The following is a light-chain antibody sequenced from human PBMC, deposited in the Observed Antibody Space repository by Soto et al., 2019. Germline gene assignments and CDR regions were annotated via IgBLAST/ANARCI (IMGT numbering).Light chain of an antibody. J-gene: IGKJ5*01. CDR2: GAS. CDR1: KSVSSSY. CDR3: QLSQQRSSWPPIA. Sequence: EIVLTQSPGTLSLSPGERATLSCRASKSVSSSYLGLYQQKPGQAPRLLIYGASSRATGTPGRFSGSGSGTDFTLSISSLEPEDFAVYYCQLSQQRSSWPPIAFGQGTRLEIK. V-gene: IGKV3-20*01.